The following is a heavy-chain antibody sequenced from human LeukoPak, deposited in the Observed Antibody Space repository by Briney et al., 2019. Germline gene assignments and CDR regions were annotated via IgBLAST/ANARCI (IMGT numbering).Heavy chain of an antibody. V-gene: IGHV3-23*01. CDR2: GGSGGST. CDR1: GFIFSSYA. Sequence: GGSLRHSCAASGFIFSSYAMSWVRQAPGKGLEWVSYGGSGGSTYYADSVKGRFTVSRDNSKSTLYLQMNSLTAEDTAVYYCAKTRGQYYHSYYMDAWGKGTTVTVSS. J-gene: IGHJ6*03. CDR3: AKTRGQYYHSYYMDA.